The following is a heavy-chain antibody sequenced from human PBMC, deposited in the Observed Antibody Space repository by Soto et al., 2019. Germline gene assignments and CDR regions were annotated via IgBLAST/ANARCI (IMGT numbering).Heavy chain of an antibody. CDR1: GGTFSSSA. V-gene: IGHV1-69*13. J-gene: IGHJ6*02. D-gene: IGHD2-15*01. Sequence: SVKVSCKASGGTFSSSAISWVRQAPGKGLEWMGGIIPIFGTANSAQKFQARDTITADESTSTAYMQLSSQRSEHTAVYYCARDHVPCSYCMSHYYYCMDVWGRGTTVTVAS. CDR3: ARDHVPCSYCMSHYYYCMDV. CDR2: IIPIFGTA.